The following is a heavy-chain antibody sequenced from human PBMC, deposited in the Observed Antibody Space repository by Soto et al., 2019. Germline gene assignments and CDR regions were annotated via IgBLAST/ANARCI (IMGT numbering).Heavy chain of an antibody. J-gene: IGHJ3*02. V-gene: IGHV3-23*01. D-gene: IGHD2-15*01. CDR2: VTADGGT. CDR1: GFTVSSHA. Sequence: EVQVLESGGGLVQPGGSLRLSCEGSGFTVSSHARTWIRQAPGKGPEWVPTVTADGGTYYADSVKGRFAMSRDTSENTLYLQMNSLGAEDTAAYYCAPHVSCSGGSCQYDAFAIRGQGTMVTVSS. CDR3: APHVSCSGGSCQYDAFAI.